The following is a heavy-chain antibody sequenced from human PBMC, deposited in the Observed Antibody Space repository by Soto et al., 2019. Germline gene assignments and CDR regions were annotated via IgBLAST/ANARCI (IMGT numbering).Heavy chain of an antibody. Sequence: GGSLRLSCAASGFTFNNNWMHWVRQAPGKGLVWVARINYDGSITTYADSVKGQFTISRDNAKSTLYLQMNSLTADDTAVYYCARMSSTWYVTFDYWRQGALVTVSS. V-gene: IGHV3-74*01. CDR3: ARMSSTWYVTFDY. J-gene: IGHJ4*02. D-gene: IGHD6-13*01. CDR1: GFTFNNNW. CDR2: INYDGSIT.